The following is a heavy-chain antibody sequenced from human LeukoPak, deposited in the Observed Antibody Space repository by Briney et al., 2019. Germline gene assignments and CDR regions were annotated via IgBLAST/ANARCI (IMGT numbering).Heavy chain of an antibody. Sequence: ASETLSLTCTVSGGSISSYYWSWIRQPAGKGLEWIGRIYTSGSTNYNPSLKSRVTMSVDTSKNQFSLKLSSVTAADTAVYYCARDLPGTHSPNDAFDIWGQGTMVTVSS. CDR2: IYTSGST. J-gene: IGHJ3*02. CDR1: GGSISSYY. CDR3: ARDLPGTHSPNDAFDI. V-gene: IGHV4-4*07. D-gene: IGHD3-10*01.